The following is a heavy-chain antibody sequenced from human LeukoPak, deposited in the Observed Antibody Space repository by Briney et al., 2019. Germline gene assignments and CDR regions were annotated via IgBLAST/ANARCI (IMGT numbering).Heavy chain of an antibody. Sequence: PGGSLRLSCAASGFTVSSNYMSWVRQAPGKGLEWVSVIYSGGSTYYADSVKGRFTISRDNSKNTLYLQMNSLRAEDTAAYYCASGSGSYRTPYYYMDVWGTGTTVTVSS. CDR3: ASGSGSYRTPYYYMDV. J-gene: IGHJ6*03. CDR2: IYSGGST. CDR1: GFTVSSNY. V-gene: IGHV3-53*01. D-gene: IGHD3-10*01.